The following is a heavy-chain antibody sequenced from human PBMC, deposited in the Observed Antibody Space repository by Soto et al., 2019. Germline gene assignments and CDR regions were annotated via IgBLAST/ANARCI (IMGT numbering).Heavy chain of an antibody. V-gene: IGHV3-48*01. CDR2: ISSRGTPR. CDR3: ARTDYCSNTSCYLGGTDY. D-gene: IGHD2-2*01. J-gene: IGHJ4*02. Sequence: EVQLVESGGGLVQPGGSLRLSCAASGFTFSSYGMNWVRQAPGKGLEGISYISSRGTPRYYADSVKGRFTISRDDAKDSLFLQMSGMRAEYTAVYYWARTDYCSNTSCYLGGTDYWGQGTLVTVSS. CDR1: GFTFSSYG.